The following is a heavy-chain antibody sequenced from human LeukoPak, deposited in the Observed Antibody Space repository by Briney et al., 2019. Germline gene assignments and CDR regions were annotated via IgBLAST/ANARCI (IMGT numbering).Heavy chain of an antibody. V-gene: IGHV1-3*01. CDR3: AREFLWFGELPAFDY. Sequence: ASVKVSCKASGYTFTSYAMHWVRQAPGQRLEWMGWINAGNGNTKYSQNFQGRVTITGDTSASTAYMELSSLRSEDTAVYYCAREFLWFGELPAFDYWGQGTLVTVSS. J-gene: IGHJ4*02. CDR2: INAGNGNT. CDR1: GYTFTSYA. D-gene: IGHD3-10*01.